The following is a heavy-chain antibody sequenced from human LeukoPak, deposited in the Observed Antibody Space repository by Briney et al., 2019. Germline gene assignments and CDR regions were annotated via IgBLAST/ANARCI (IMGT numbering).Heavy chain of an antibody. V-gene: IGHV3-7*01. Sequence: PGGSLRLSCAASEFTFSSYWMSWVRQAPGKGLEWVANIKQDGSEKYYVDSVKGRFTISRDNAKNSLYLQMNSLRAEDTAVYYCTRGARVYMDVWGKGTTVTVSS. CDR1: EFTFSSYW. CDR3: TRGARVYMDV. J-gene: IGHJ6*03. CDR2: IKQDGSEK.